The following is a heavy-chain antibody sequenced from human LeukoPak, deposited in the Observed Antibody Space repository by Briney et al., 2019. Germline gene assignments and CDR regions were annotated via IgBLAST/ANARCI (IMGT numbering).Heavy chain of an antibody. D-gene: IGHD6-19*01. CDR3: ARSDSSGRYGGYYYYYMDV. CDR2: ISAYNGNT. V-gene: IGHV1-18*01. J-gene: IGHJ6*03. CDR1: GYTFTSYG. Sequence: GASVKVSCKASGYTFTSYGFTWVRQAPGQGLEWMGWISAYNGNTNYAQKLQGRVTMTTDTSASTAYMELRSLRSHDTAVNHCARSDSSGRYGGYYYYYMDVWGKGTTVTVSS.